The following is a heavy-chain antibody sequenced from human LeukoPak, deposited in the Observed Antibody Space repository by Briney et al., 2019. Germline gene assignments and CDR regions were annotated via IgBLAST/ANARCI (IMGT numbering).Heavy chain of an antibody. J-gene: IGHJ3*02. D-gene: IGHD3-10*01. CDR1: GYTLTELS. V-gene: IGHV1-24*01. CDR2: FDPEDGET. Sequence: ASVKVSCKVSGYTLTELSMHWVRQAPGKGLEWMGGFDPEDGETIYAQKFQGRVTMTEDTSTDTAYMELSSLRSEDTAVYYCATFSSYGSGTARLNHDAFDIWGQGTMVTVSS. CDR3: ATFSSYGSGTARLNHDAFDI.